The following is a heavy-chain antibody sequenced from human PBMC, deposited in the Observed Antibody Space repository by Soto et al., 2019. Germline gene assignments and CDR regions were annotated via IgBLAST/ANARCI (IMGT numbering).Heavy chain of an antibody. V-gene: IGHV1-46*03. CDR1: GYTFTSYY. CDR3: ARVATYYDILTGYYPENFDY. Sequence: GASVKVSCKASGYTFTSYYMHWVRQAPGQGLEWMGIINPSGGSTSYAQKFQGRVTMTRDTSTSTVYMELSSLRSEDTAVYYCARVATYYDILTGYYPENFDYWGQGTLVTVSS. D-gene: IGHD3-9*01. CDR2: INPSGGST. J-gene: IGHJ4*02.